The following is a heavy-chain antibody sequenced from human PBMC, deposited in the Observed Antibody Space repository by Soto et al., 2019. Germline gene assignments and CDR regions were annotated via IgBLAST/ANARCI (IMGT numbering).Heavy chain of an antibody. Sequence: QVQLVQSGAEVKKPGASVKVTGKPSGYTFTSYGISWVRQAPGQGLELMGWVNAHNGNTNYGQKLQGRVTMTTDTSTSTVYMELRSLRSDDPAMYYCARRSYGYSYDYWGQGPLVTVSS. V-gene: IGHV1-18*01. CDR3: ARRSYGYSYDY. J-gene: IGHJ4*02. CDR1: GYTFTSYG. CDR2: VNAHNGNT. D-gene: IGHD3-16*01.